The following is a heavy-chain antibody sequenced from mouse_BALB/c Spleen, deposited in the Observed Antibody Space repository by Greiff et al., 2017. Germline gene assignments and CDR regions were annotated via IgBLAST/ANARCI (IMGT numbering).Heavy chain of an antibody. D-gene: IGHD2-3*01. V-gene: IGHV1-9*01. J-gene: IGHJ4*01. CDR1: GYTFSSYW. Sequence: QVQLKESGAELMKPGASVKISCKATGYTFSSYWIEWVKQRPGHGLEWIGEILPGSGSTNYNEKFKGKATFTADTSSNTAYMQLSSLTSEDSAVYYCARGGYYGGCAMDYWGQGTSVTVSS. CDR2: ILPGSGST. CDR3: ARGGYYGGCAMDY.